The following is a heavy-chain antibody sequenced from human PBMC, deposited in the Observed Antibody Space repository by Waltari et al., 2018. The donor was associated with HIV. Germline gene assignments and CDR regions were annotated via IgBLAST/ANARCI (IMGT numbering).Heavy chain of an antibody. J-gene: IGHJ3*02. Sequence: QITLKESGPTLVKPTQTLTLTCTFSGSSLSTTGVGVGWIRQPPGKALEWLAVISWKDGRRYSPSLGNRLIFTKDTSKNPVVLTMTDMDPVDTATSVCAHSHGYYYNAGVGAFDTWGQGTRVTVSS. CDR1: GSSLSTTGVG. D-gene: IGHD1-26*01. CDR3: AHSHGYYYNAGVGAFDT. V-gene: IGHV2-5*01. CDR2: ISWKDGR.